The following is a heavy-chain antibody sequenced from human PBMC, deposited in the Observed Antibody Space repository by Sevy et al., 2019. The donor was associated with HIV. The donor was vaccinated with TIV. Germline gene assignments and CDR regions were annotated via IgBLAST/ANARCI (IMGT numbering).Heavy chain of an antibody. CDR2: ISAYNGNT. V-gene: IGHV1-18*01. D-gene: IGHD6-13*01. CDR1: GYTFTSYG. J-gene: IGHJ4*02. CDR3: ARDVVSSSLIFYFDY. Sequence: ASVKVSCKASGYTFTSYGISWVRQAPGQGLEWMGWISAYNGNTNYAQKPQGRVTMTTDTSTSTAYMELRSLRSDDTAVYYCARDVVSSSLIFYFDYWGQGTLVTVSS.